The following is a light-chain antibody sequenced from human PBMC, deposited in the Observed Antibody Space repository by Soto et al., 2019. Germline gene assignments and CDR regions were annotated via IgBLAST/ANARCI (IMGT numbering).Light chain of an antibody. V-gene: IGLV2-8*01. CDR3: TSYAGSNNLV. CDR1: SSDIGGYNY. J-gene: IGLJ3*02. Sequence: QSALTQPPSASGSPGQSVTISCTGTSSDIGGYNYGSWYQQHPGKAPKLIIYEASTRPSGVPDCSSGSKSGNTASLTVSGLQAEDEADYYCTSYAGSNNLVFAGGTKLTVL. CDR2: EAS.